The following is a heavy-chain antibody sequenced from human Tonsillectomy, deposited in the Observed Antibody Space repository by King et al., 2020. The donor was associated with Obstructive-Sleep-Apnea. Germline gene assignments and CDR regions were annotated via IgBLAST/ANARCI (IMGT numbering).Heavy chain of an antibody. CDR1: GGSISSSRYY. V-gene: IGHV4-39*07. D-gene: IGHD2-2*01. Sequence: LQLQESGPGLVKPSETLSLTCTVSGGSISSSRYYWGWIRQPPGKGLEWIGGIYYSGSTYYNPSLKSRVTISVDTSKNQFSLKLSSVTAADTAVYYCAREGDIVVVPAANMDVWGQGTTVTVSS. J-gene: IGHJ6*02. CDR3: AREGDIVVVPAANMDV. CDR2: IYYSGST.